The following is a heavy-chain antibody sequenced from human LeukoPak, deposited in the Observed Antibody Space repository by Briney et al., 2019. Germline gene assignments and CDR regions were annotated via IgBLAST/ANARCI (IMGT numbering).Heavy chain of an antibody. D-gene: IGHD3-22*01. Sequence: GGSLRLSCAASGFTFSSYWMHWVRQAPGKGLVGVSRINSDGSSTSYADSVKGRFTISRDNAKNTLYLQMNSLRAEDTAVYYCARDHYDSSGYYPNYYYYYMAVWGKGTTVTISS. CDR2: INSDGSST. V-gene: IGHV3-74*01. CDR1: GFTFSSYW. CDR3: ARDHYDSSGYYPNYYYYYMAV. J-gene: IGHJ6*03.